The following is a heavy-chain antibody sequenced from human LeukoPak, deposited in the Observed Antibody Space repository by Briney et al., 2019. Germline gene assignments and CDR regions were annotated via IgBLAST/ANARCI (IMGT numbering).Heavy chain of an antibody. CDR2: VYYSGST. CDR3: AGRGNSPNWFDP. V-gene: IGHV4-61*08. CDR1: GGSISSGGYY. D-gene: IGHD4-23*01. Sequence: SETLSLTCTVSGGSISSGGYYWSWIRQHPGKGLEWIGYVYYSGSTYYNPSLKSRVTISVDTSKNQFSLKLSSVTAADTAVYYCAGRGNSPNWFDPWGQGTLVTVSS. J-gene: IGHJ5*02.